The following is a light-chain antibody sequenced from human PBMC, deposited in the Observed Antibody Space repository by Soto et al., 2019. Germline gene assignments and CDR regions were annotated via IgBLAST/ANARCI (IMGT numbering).Light chain of an antibody. CDR2: EVS. V-gene: IGLV2-8*01. Sequence: QSALTQPPSASGSPGQSVTISCTGTSSVVGGYNYVSWYQQHPGKAPKLMIYEVSKRPSGVPDRFSGSKSGNTASLTVSGLQAEDEADYYCSSYAGSNWWVFGTGTKVTVL. J-gene: IGLJ1*01. CDR3: SSYAGSNWWV. CDR1: SSVVGGYNY.